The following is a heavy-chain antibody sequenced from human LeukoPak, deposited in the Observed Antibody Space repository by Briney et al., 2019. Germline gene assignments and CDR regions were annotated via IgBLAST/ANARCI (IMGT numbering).Heavy chain of an antibody. CDR1: GGSISSYY. CDR3: ARDSRYCSGGNCHLRFDY. V-gene: IGHV4-59*12. J-gene: IGHJ4*02. D-gene: IGHD2-15*01. Sequence: TSETLSLTCTVSGGSISSYYWSWIRQPPGKGLEWIGYIYYSGSTNYNPSLKSRVTISVDTSKNQFSLRLNSVTAADTAVYYCARDSRYCSGGNCHLRFDYWGQGILVTVSS. CDR2: IYYSGST.